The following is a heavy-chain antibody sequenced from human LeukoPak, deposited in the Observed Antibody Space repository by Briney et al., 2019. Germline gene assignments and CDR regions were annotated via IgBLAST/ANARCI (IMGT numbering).Heavy chain of an antibody. CDR2: ISSDASTT. V-gene: IGHV3-74*01. CDR1: GFTFSSYW. CDR3: ARETATSLFDP. Sequence: GGSLRLSCAASGFTFSSYWMHWARQAPGEGLVWISRISSDASTTNYADSVKGRFTISRDNAKNTLYLQMSSLRADDTAVYFCARETATSLFDPWGQGTLVTVSS. J-gene: IGHJ5*02. D-gene: IGHD4-11*01.